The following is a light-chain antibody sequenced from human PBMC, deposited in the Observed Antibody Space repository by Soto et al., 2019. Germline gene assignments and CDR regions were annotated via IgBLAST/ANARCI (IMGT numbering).Light chain of an antibody. CDR3: QQLSRYPLT. CDR2: SAS. Sequence: DIQLTQSPCVLSASVGDTVTITCRASQALSNYLAWYQQRPGKAPDLLIYSASTLQSGVPSRFSGSGSETEFSLTIRALQPEDFATYYCQQLSRYPLTFGGGTKV. J-gene: IGKJ4*01. V-gene: IGKV1-9*01. CDR1: QALSNY.